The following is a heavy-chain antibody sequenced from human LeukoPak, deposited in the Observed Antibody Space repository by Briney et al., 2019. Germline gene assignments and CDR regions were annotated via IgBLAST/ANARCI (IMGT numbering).Heavy chain of an antibody. Sequence: PGGSLRLSCAASGFTFSSYSMNWVRQAPGKGLEWVSSISSSSSYIYYADSVKGRFTISRDNAKNSLYLQMNSLRAEDTAVYYCARVSPEQYQLLAFDPWGQGTLVTVSS. CDR1: GFTFSSYS. J-gene: IGHJ5*02. CDR2: ISSSSSYI. V-gene: IGHV3-21*01. CDR3: ARVSPEQYQLLAFDP. D-gene: IGHD2-2*01.